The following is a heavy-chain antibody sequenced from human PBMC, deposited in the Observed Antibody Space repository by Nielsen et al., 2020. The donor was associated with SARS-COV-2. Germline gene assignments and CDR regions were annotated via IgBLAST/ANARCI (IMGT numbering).Heavy chain of an antibody. J-gene: IGHJ6*04. CDR2: TRNKANSYTT. D-gene: IGHD2-21*02. CDR3: ARGPSPVVVTAPGGTLTPAYGMDV. V-gene: IGHV3-72*01. Sequence: GGSLRLSCAASGFTFSDHYMDWVRQAPGKGLEWVGRTRNKANSYTTEYAASVKGRFTISRDDSENSLYLQMNSLKTEDTAVYYCARGPSPVVVTAPGGTLTPAYGMDVWGKGTTVTVSS. CDR1: GFTFSDHY.